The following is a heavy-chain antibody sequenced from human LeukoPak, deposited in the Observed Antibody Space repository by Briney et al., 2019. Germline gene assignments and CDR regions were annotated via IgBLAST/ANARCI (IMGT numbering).Heavy chain of an antibody. J-gene: IGHJ4*02. Sequence: PSETLSLTCTVSGGSISNYSCNWIRQPPGKGLGWIGYIYYSGSTNYNPSLKSRVTISVDTSRNHFSLKLNSVTAADTAVYYCAAIGAAGGYWGQGTPVTVSS. CDR2: IYYSGST. D-gene: IGHD6-13*01. V-gene: IGHV4-59*01. CDR3: AAIGAAGGY. CDR1: GGSISNYS.